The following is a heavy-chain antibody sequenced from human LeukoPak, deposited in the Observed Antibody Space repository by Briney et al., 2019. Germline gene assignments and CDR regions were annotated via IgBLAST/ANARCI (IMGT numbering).Heavy chain of an antibody. CDR3: AKDPPLYDFWSGYGMDV. Sequence: GGSLRLSRAASGFTFSSYAMSWVRQAPGKGLEWVSAISGSGGSTYYADSVKGRFTISRDNSKNTLYLQMNSLRAEDTAVYYCAKDPPLYDFWSGYGMDVWGQGTTVTVSS. CDR1: GFTFSSYA. J-gene: IGHJ6*02. D-gene: IGHD3-3*01. V-gene: IGHV3-23*01. CDR2: ISGSGGST.